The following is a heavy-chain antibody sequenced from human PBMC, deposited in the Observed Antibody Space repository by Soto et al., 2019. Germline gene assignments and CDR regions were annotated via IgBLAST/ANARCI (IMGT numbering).Heavy chain of an antibody. CDR3: AGDPGLWWFDP. CDR2: TYYRSKWYT. Sequence: QVQLQPSGPGLVKPSQTLSLTCAISGDSVSSTTATWNWISQSPSRALEWLGRTYYRSKWYTDYAESVKSRLTINPDTSKNQFSLQLDSVTPEDTAVYYCAGDPGLWWFDPWGQGTLVTVSS. V-gene: IGHV6-1*01. CDR1: GDSVSSTTAT. J-gene: IGHJ5*02.